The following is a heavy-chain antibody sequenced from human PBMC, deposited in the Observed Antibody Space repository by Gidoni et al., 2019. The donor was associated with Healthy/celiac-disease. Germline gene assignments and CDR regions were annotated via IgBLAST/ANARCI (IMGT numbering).Heavy chain of an antibody. CDR2: ISSSSSYI. D-gene: IGHD2-15*01. CDR3: ARDHKRMLGFDI. V-gene: IGHV3-21*01. CDR1: GFTFSSYS. J-gene: IGHJ3*02. Sequence: EVQLVESGGGLVKPGGSLRLSCAASGFTFSSYSMNWVRQAPGKGLEWVSSISSSSSYIYYADSVKGRFTISRDNAKNSLYLQMNSLRAEDTAVYYCARDHKRMLGFDIWGQGTMVTVSS.